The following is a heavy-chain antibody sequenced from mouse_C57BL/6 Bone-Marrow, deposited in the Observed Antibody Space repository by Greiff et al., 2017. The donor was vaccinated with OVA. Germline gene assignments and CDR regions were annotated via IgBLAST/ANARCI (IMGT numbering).Heavy chain of an antibody. CDR1: GFTFSDYG. J-gene: IGHJ1*03. CDR2: ISSGSSTI. Sequence: EVMLVESGGGLVKPGGSLKLSCAASGFTFSDYGMHWVRQAPEKGLEWVAYISSGSSTIYYADTVKGRFTISRDNAKNTLFLQMTSLRSEDTAMYYCARETTVVDWYFDVWGTGTTVTVSS. D-gene: IGHD1-1*01. V-gene: IGHV5-17*01. CDR3: ARETTVVDWYFDV.